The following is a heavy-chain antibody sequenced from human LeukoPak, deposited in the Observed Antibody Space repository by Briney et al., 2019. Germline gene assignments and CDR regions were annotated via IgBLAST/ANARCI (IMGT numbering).Heavy chain of an antibody. CDR3: ARVTELGRGFNY. J-gene: IGHJ4*02. CDR1: GDSVSNNHAA. Sequence: SQTLSLTCAISGDSVSNNHAAWNWIRRSPSGGLEWLGRTYYRSKWQSDYAVSLKSRITINPDTSKNLFSLQLGSVTPEDTAVYYCARVTELGRGFNYWGQGTLVIVSS. CDR2: TYYRSKWQS. D-gene: IGHD3-16*01. V-gene: IGHV6-1*01.